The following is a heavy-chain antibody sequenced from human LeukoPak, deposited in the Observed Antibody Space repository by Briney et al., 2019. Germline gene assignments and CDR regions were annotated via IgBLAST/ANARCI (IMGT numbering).Heavy chain of an antibody. CDR1: GFTFSNYG. CDR2: IWYDGHSK. D-gene: IGHD5-18*01. V-gene: IGHV3-33*01. CDR3: ARSVDTAMVMNY. J-gene: IGHJ4*02. Sequence: GGSLRLSCAASGFTFSNYGMHWVRQAPGEGLEWVAVIWYDGHSKYYADSVKGRFTVSRDNSKSTLYLQMNSLRAEDTAVYYCARSVDTAMVMNYWGQGTLVTVSS.